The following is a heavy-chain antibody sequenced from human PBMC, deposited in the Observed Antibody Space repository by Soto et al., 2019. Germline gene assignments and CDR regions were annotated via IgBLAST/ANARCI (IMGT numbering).Heavy chain of an antibody. CDR2: ISAYNGNT. CDR3: ARDHDYIWGSYRPNKFDY. D-gene: IGHD3-16*02. CDR1: GYTFTSYG. J-gene: IGHJ4*02. V-gene: IGHV1-18*01. Sequence: ASVKVSCKASGYTFTSYGISWVRQAPGQGLEWMGWISAYNGNTNYAQKLQGRVTMTTDTSTSTAYMELRSLRSDDTAVYYCARDHDYIWGSYRPNKFDYWGQGTLVTVSS.